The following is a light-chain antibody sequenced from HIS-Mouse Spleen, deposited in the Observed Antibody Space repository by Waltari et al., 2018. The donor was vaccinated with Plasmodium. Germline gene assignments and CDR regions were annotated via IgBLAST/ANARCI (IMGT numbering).Light chain of an antibody. Sequence: QSALTQPRSVSGSPGQSVTISCTGTSRAVGGYNYVSWYQQHPGKVPKRMIYDVSKRPSGVPDRFSGSKSGNTASLTISGLQAEDEADYYCCSYAGSYTYVFGTGTKVTVL. J-gene: IGLJ1*01. CDR1: SRAVGGYNY. CDR3: CSYAGSYTYV. V-gene: IGLV2-11*01. CDR2: DVS.